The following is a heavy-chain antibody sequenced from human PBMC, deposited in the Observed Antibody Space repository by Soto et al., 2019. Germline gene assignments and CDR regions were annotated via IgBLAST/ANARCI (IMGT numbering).Heavy chain of an antibody. Sequence: QVQLVQSGAEVKKPGSSVKVSCKASAGTFSRYSFTWVRQAPGHGLEWMGRIIPVFDIASYAQEFQGRVTMTEDKSTSTAYMELSSLRSEDTAVYYCAREDRDRETGLVPAAIDGMDVWGQGTTVTVSS. D-gene: IGHD2-2*01. CDR1: AGTFSRYS. J-gene: IGHJ6*02. V-gene: IGHV1-69*08. CDR3: AREDRDRETGLVPAAIDGMDV. CDR2: IIPVFDIA.